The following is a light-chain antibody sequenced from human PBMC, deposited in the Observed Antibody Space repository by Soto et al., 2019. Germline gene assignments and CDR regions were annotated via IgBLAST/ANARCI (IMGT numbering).Light chain of an antibody. J-gene: IGKJ2*01. Sequence: DIVMTQSPGSLAVSLGERATINCKSSQSVLYSSNNKNYLAWYQQKPGQPPKLLIYWASTRESGVPDRFSGSGSGTDSTLTISSLQAEDVAVYYCQQYHSTPYTFGQGTNLEIK. CDR2: WAS. V-gene: IGKV4-1*01. CDR1: QSVLYSSNNKNY. CDR3: QQYHSTPYT.